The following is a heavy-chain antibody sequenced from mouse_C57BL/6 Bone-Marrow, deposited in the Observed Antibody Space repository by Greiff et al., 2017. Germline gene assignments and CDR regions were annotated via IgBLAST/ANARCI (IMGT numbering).Heavy chain of an antibody. CDR2: ISSGSSTI. Sequence: EVTLVESGGGLVKPGGSLRLSCAASGFTFSDYGMHWVRQAPEKGLDWVAYISSGSSTIYYADTVKGRFTISRDNAKNTLFLEMTSLRAEDTAMYYCARSYYGSSWFAYWGQGTLVTVSA. D-gene: IGHD1-1*01. V-gene: IGHV5-17*01. J-gene: IGHJ3*01. CDR1: GFTFSDYG. CDR3: ARSYYGSSWFAY.